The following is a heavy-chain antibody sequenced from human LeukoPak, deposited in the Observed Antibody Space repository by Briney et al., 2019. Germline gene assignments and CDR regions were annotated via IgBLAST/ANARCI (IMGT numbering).Heavy chain of an antibody. J-gene: IGHJ4*02. CDR3: AKDRGVGATIYFDY. V-gene: IGHV3-23*01. CDR1: GFTFSSYA. CDR2: IVGSGGST. D-gene: IGHD1-26*01. Sequence: PGGSLRLSCAASGFTFSSYAMSWVRQAPGKGLEWVSAIVGSGGSTYYADSVKGRFTISRDNSKNTLYLQINSLRAEDTAVYYCAKDRGVGATIYFDYWGQGTLVTVSS.